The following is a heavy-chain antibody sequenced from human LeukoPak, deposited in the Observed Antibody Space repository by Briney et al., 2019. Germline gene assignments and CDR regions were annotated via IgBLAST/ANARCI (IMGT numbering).Heavy chain of an antibody. CDR3: AKAANYDILTGYYLDY. CDR1: GFTFSSYG. Sequence: PGGSLRLSCAASGFTFSSYGMNWVRQAPGKGLEWVSAITGGGDTTYYADSVKGRFTISRDNSKNTLYLQMNNLRAEDTAIYYCAKAANYDILTGYYLDYWGQGTLVTVSS. J-gene: IGHJ4*02. D-gene: IGHD3-9*01. CDR2: ITGGGDTT. V-gene: IGHV3-23*01.